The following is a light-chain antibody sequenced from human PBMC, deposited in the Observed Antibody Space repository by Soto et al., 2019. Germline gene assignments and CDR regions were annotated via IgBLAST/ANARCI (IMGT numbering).Light chain of an antibody. CDR3: SSYTSLSTLFV. V-gene: IGLV2-14*02. J-gene: IGLJ1*01. Sequence: QSVLTQPASVSGSPGQSITIACPGISTDVENYNFVSWYHQHPGKVPKLMIYEDYKRPSGVSNRFSGSKSGNTASLTISGLQAEDEADYYCSSYTSLSTLFVFGTGTKV. CDR1: STDVENYNF. CDR2: EDY.